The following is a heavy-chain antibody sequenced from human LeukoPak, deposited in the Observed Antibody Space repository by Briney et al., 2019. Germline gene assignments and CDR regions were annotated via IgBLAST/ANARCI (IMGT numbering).Heavy chain of an antibody. V-gene: IGHV3-48*03. CDR1: GFTFRSYE. CDR3: VRDGRYCSGGRCFPI. J-gene: IGHJ4*02. D-gene: IGHD2-15*01. Sequence: GGSLRLCCAASGFTFRSYEMNWVRQAAGKGLEWVSFISSSGSAMYYADSVKGRFTISRDNAKNSLYLQMNSLRAEDTALYYCVRDGRYCSGGRCFPIWGQGTLVTVST. CDR2: ISSSGSAM.